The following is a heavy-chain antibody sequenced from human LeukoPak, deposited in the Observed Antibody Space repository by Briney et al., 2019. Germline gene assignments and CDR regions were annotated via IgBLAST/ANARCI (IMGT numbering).Heavy chain of an antibody. D-gene: IGHD4-17*01. V-gene: IGHV3-74*01. J-gene: IGHJ5*02. CDR2: INSDGSST. Sequence: SRINSDGSSTSYADSVKGRFTISRDNAKNTLYLQMNSLRAEDTAVYYCASVPYGDLRWFDPWGQGTLVTVSS. CDR3: ASVPYGDLRWFDP.